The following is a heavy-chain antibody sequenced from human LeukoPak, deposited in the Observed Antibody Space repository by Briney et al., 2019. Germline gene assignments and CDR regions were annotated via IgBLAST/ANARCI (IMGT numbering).Heavy chain of an antibody. CDR2: IRSDGGTT. Sequence: GGSLRLSCAASGFTFSRYWMHWVRQAPGKGLVWVSCIRSDGGTTSIADSAKGRFTISRDNAKNTVYLQMNSLRAEDTAVYYCVRDNRSYNFDYWGQGTLVTVSS. CDR1: GFTFSRYW. J-gene: IGHJ4*02. CDR3: VRDNRSYNFDY. D-gene: IGHD1-26*01. V-gene: IGHV3-74*01.